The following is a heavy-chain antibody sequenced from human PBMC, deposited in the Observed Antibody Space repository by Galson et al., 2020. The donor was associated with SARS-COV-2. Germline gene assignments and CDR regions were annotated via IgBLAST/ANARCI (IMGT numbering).Heavy chain of an antibody. V-gene: IGHV1-18*04. Sequence: ASVKVPCKPAGYTFINYCIVRVRQAPGHGHQWLGWISPYNGSSKYAHQFEDRMTMTTDTSTNTACLELRSLTDDDTPIYYCARDMERPDGYLRRVDFAYWGQGSLVTVSS. D-gene: IGHD5-12*01. CDR3: ARDMERPDGYLRRVDFAY. CDR2: ISPYNGSS. CDR1: GYTFINYC. J-gene: IGHJ4*02.